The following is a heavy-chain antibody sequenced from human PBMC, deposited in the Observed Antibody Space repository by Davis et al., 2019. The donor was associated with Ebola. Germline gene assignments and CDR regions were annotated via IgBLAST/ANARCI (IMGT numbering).Heavy chain of an antibody. CDR2: INHSGST. CDR1: GGSFSGYY. J-gene: IGHJ5*02. CDR3: ARAVGIWNYQVWFDP. D-gene: IGHD1-7*01. Sequence: GSLRLSCAVYGGSFSGYYWSWIRQPPGKGLEWIGEINHSGSTNYNPSLKSRVTISVDTSKNQFSLKLSSVTAADTAVYYCARAVGIWNYQVWFDPWGQGTLVTVSS. V-gene: IGHV4-34*01.